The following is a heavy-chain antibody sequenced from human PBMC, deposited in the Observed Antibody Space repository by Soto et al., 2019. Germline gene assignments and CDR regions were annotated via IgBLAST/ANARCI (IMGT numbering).Heavy chain of an antibody. J-gene: IGHJ3*01. CDR3: ARVKVPAAILGAFDL. CDR2: INPFKGDT. V-gene: IGHV1-18*01. Sequence: ASVKVSCKASGYTFSTYGITWVRQAPGQGLDWMGWINPFKGDTNSAARFQDRVTMTTDTSTRTAYMELRSLRSDDTAVYYCARVKVPAAILGAFDLWGQGTLVTVSS. CDR1: GYTFSTYG. D-gene: IGHD2-2*02.